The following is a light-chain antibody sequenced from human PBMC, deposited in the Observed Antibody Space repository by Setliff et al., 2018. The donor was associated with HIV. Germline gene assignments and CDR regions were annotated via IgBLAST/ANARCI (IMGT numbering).Light chain of an antibody. CDR2: DVS. Sequence: QSALTQPASVSGSPGQSITISCTGTSSDVGGYNYVSWYQQHPGKAPKLMIYDVSNRPSGVSNRFSGSKSGNTASLTISGLQAEDEADYYCSSYRGSSTVLFGGGTKVTVL. CDR1: SSDVGGYNY. CDR3: SSYRGSSTVL. J-gene: IGLJ2*01. V-gene: IGLV2-14*03.